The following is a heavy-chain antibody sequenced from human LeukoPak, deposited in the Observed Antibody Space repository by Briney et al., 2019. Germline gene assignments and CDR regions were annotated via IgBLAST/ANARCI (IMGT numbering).Heavy chain of an antibody. CDR3: AREGYDFWSGYPRNPMDV. V-gene: IGHV3-53*01. CDR1: GFTVSSNY. D-gene: IGHD3-3*01. J-gene: IGHJ6*03. CDR2: IYSGGST. Sequence: GGSLRLSCAASGFTVSSNYMSWVRQAPGKGLEWVSVIYSGGSTYYADSVKGRFTISRDNSKNTLYLQMNSLRAEDTAVYYCAREGYDFWSGYPRNPMDVWGKGTTVTVSS.